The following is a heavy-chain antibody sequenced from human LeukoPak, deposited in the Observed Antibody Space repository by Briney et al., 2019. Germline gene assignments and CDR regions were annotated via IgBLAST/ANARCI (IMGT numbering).Heavy chain of an antibody. CDR2: ISAYNGNT. D-gene: IGHD3-22*01. Sequence: ASVKVSCKASGYTFTSYGISWVRQAPGQGLEWMGWISAYNGNTNYAQKLQGRVTMTTDTSTSTAYMELRSLRSDDTAVYYCARDRIITMIVGFNQGYFDLWGRGTLVTVSS. CDR3: ARDRIITMIVGFNQGYFDL. CDR1: GYTFTSYG. V-gene: IGHV1-18*01. J-gene: IGHJ2*01.